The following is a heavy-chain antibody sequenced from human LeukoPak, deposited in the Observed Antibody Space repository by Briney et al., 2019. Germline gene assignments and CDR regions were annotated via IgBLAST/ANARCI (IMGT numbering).Heavy chain of an antibody. CDR2: ISSSGSTI. V-gene: IGHV3-48*03. Sequence: PGGSLRLSCAASGFTFSSYEMNWVRQAPGKGLEWVSYISSSGSTIYYADSVKGRFTISRDNAKNSLYLQMNSLRAEDTAVYYCAVATRGYCTNGVCSPGWFDPWGQGTLVTVSS. CDR3: AVATRGYCTNGVCSPGWFDP. CDR1: GFTFSSYE. J-gene: IGHJ5*02. D-gene: IGHD2-8*01.